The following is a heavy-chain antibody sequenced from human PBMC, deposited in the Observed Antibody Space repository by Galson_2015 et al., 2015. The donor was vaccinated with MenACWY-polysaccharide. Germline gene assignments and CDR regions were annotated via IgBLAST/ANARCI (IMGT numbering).Heavy chain of an antibody. J-gene: IGHJ6*02. CDR3: ARIQGVTTVTSRRVYYYGMDV. CDR2: IDLDDDK. V-gene: IGHV2-70*11. CDR1: GFSLSTSGMC. Sequence: PALVKPTQTLTLTCTFSGFSLSTSGMCVSWIRQPPGKALEWLARIDLDDDKYYSTSLKTRLTISKDTSKNQVVLTMTNMDPVDTATYYCARIQGVTTVTSRRVYYYGMDVWGQGTTVTVSS. D-gene: IGHD4-17*01.